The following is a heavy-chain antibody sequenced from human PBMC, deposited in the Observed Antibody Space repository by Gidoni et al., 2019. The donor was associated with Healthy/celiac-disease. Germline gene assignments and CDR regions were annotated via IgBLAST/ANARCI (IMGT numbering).Heavy chain of an antibody. Sequence: EVQLLESGGGLVQPGGSLRLSCAASGLTFSSYAMGWVRQAPGKGLEWVSAISGSGGSTYYADSVKGRFTISRDNSKNTLYLQMNSLRAEDTAVYYCAKDLDGDYETGFWGQGTLVTVSS. CDR2: ISGSGGST. CDR1: GLTFSSYA. CDR3: AKDLDGDYETGF. J-gene: IGHJ4*02. D-gene: IGHD4-17*01. V-gene: IGHV3-23*01.